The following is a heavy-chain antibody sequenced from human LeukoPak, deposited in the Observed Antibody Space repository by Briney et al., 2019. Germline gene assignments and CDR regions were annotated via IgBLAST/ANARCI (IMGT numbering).Heavy chain of an antibody. CDR3: ARGQGSSAEGY. CDR2: MNPNSGNT. D-gene: IGHD6-13*01. J-gene: IGHJ4*02. Sequence: GASVKVSCKASGYTFTSYDINWVRQATGQGLERMGWMNPNSGNTGYAQKFQGRVTMTRSTSIGTAYMELSSLTSEDTAVYYCARGQGSSAEGYWGQGTLVTVSS. V-gene: IGHV1-8*01. CDR1: GYTFTSYD.